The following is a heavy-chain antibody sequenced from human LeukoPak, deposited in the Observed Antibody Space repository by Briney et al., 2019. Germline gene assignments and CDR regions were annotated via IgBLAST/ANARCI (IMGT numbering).Heavy chain of an antibody. CDR2: ISPSSSYI. CDR1: GFTFKSYT. V-gene: IGHV3-21*01. Sequence: GGSLRLSCAASGFTFKSYTINWVRQAPVKGLEWVSSISPSSSYIYYADSVKGRFIISRDNAKNSLYLQMNGLRAEDTAVYYCARVPREVAGALYSWYFDLWGRGTLVTVSS. D-gene: IGHD6-13*01. CDR3: ARVPREVAGALYSWYFDL. J-gene: IGHJ2*01.